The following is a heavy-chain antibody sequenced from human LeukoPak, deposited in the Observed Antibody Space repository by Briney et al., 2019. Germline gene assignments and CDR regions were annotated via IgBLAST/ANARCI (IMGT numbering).Heavy chain of an antibody. CDR2: ISWNSGSI. V-gene: IGHV3-9*01. CDR1: GFTFDDYA. J-gene: IGHJ4*02. Sequence: GGSLRLSCAAPGFTFDDYAMHWVRQAPGKGLEWVSGISWNSGSIGYADSVKGRFTISRDNAKNSLYLQMNSLRAEDTALYYCAKSGYQLLYHNFDYWGQGTLVTVSS. D-gene: IGHD2-2*02. CDR3: AKSGYQLLYHNFDY.